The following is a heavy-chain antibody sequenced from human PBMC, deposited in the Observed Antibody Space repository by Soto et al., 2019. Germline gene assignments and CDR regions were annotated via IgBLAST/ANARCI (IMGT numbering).Heavy chain of an antibody. CDR3: ARGGYCSGGSCYTAYYYYYYYMDV. J-gene: IGHJ6*03. D-gene: IGHD2-15*01. V-gene: IGHV3-21*01. CDR1: GFTFSSYS. Sequence: PGGSLRLSCAASGFTFSSYSMNWVRQAPGKGLEWVSSISSSSSYIYYADSVKGRFTISRDNAKNSLYLQMNSLRAEDTAVYYCARGGYCSGGSCYTAYYYYYYYMDVWGKGTTVTVSS. CDR2: ISSSSSYI.